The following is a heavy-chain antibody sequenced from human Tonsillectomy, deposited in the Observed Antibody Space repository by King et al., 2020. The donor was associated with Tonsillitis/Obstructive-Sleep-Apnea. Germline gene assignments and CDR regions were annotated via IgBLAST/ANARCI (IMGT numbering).Heavy chain of an antibody. Sequence: VQLVESGGGLVQPGGSLRLSCAASGFTFSSYWMHWVRQAPGKGLVSISRINSDESSTSYADSVKGRFTISRDNAKNTAYLQMNSLRAEDTAVYYCAREIWGNWNLPSEVSGMDVWGQGTTVTVSS. J-gene: IGHJ6*02. CDR3: AREIWGNWNLPSEVSGMDV. CDR2: INSDESST. V-gene: IGHV3-74*01. CDR1: GFTFSSYW. D-gene: IGHD1-1*01.